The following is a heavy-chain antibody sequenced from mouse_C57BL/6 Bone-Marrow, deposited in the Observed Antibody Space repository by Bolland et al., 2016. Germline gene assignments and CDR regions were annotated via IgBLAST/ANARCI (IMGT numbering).Heavy chain of an antibody. Sequence: TIYNQKFKGKATLTVDKSSSTAYMELRSLTSEDTAVYYCARGGEDYFDYWGQGTT. CDR3: ARGGEDYFDY. CDR2: T. J-gene: IGHJ2*01. V-gene: IGHV1-18*01.